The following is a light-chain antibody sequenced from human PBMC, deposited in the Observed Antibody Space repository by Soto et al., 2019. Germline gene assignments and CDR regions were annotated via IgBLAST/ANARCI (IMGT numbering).Light chain of an antibody. Sequence: DIVLTQSPGILSLSPGDRATLSCRSSESVRSTYLAWYQQKRGQAPRLLIYEASSRASGIPDRFSSSGSGKYFTLTISKVEPEDVAVYYCQQYFNSPSMYTFGQGT. CDR3: QQYFNSPSMYT. V-gene: IGKV3-20*01. J-gene: IGKJ2*01. CDR1: ESVRSTY. CDR2: EAS.